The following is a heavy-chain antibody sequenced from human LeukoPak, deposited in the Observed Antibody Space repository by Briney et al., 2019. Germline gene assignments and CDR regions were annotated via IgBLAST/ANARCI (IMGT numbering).Heavy chain of an antibody. D-gene: IGHD3-22*01. CDR1: GFTFRSYA. J-gene: IGHJ4*02. CDR3: ARGDYYESRGYVAAY. Sequence: GRSLRLSCAASGFTFRSYAMRWVRQAPGEGLEWMAVISYDGRNSYYVDSVKGRFTISRDNSKDPLYLEMNSLRVEDTAVYYCARGDYYESRGYVAAYWGQGTLVTVST. CDR2: ISYDGRNS. V-gene: IGHV3-30*04.